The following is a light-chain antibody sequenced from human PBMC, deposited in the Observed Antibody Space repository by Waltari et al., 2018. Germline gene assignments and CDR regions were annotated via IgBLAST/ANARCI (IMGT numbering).Light chain of an antibody. CDR1: QYISTY. CDR3: QQSYDTPRT. Sequence: DFQMTQSPPSLSASVGDRVTITCRASQYISTYLNWDQQKPGKGPKLLIYAASTLQSGVPSRFSGSGSGTDFTFTISSLQLEDFATYYCQQSYDTPRTFGQGTKVEVK. V-gene: IGKV1-39*01. J-gene: IGKJ1*01. CDR2: AAS.